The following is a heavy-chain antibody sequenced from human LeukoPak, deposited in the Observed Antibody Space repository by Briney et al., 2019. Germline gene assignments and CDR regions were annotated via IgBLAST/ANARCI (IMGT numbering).Heavy chain of an antibody. Sequence: ASVKVSCKASGYTFTSYDINWVRQATGQGLEWMGWMNPNSGNTGYAQKFQGRVTMTRNTSISTAYMELSSLRSEDTAVYYCARGGEIPDCSGGSCYDPWGQGTLVTVSS. CDR1: GYTFTSYD. J-gene: IGHJ5*02. V-gene: IGHV1-8*01. CDR2: MNPNSGNT. D-gene: IGHD2-15*01. CDR3: ARGGEIPDCSGGSCYDP.